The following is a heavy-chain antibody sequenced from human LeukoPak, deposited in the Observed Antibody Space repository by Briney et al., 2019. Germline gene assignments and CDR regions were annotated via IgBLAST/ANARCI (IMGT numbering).Heavy chain of an antibody. V-gene: IGHV4-38-2*02. CDR2: IYHSGST. CDR3: ARDGTIFGVVPFDY. CDR1: GYSISSGYY. D-gene: IGHD3-3*01. Sequence: SETLSLTCTVSGYSISSGYYWGWIRQPPGKGLEWIGSIYHSGSTYYNPSLKSRVTISVDTSKNQFSLKLSSVTAADTAVYYCARDGTIFGVVPFDYWGRGTLVTVSS. J-gene: IGHJ4*02.